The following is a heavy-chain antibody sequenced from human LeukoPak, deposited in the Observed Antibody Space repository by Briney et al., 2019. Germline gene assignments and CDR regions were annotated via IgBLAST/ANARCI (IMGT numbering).Heavy chain of an antibody. Sequence: GGSLRLSCTASGFILSDYWMHWVRQAPAKGLVWVSRISSDGSSTIYADCVRGRFTISRDNAKNTLYLQMNSLRAEDTAVYYCARAATIFGPLDVWGQGTTVTVSS. V-gene: IGHV3-74*01. CDR3: ARAATIFGPLDV. CDR1: GFILSDYW. D-gene: IGHD3-3*01. J-gene: IGHJ6*02. CDR2: ISSDGSST.